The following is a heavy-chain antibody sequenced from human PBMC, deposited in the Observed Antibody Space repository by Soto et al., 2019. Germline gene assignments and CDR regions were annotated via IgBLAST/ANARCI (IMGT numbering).Heavy chain of an antibody. Sequence: EAQLVESGGGLIQPGGSLRLSCAASGFTVSSQYMNWVRQAPGKGLEWVSIIWSAGLTYYADSVKGRFTISRDISKNIGYLQMNSLRVEDSALYYCARELPPDVWGQGTLVTVSS. D-gene: IGHD2-15*01. J-gene: IGHJ4*02. CDR2: IWSAGLT. CDR1: GFTVSSQY. V-gene: IGHV3-53*01. CDR3: ARELPPDV.